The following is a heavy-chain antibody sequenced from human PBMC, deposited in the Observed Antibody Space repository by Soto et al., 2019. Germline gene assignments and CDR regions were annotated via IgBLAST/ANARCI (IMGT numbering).Heavy chain of an antibody. CDR2: ISSTTNYI. V-gene: IGHV3-21*06. CDR3: ARESEDLTSNFDY. J-gene: IGHJ4*02. CDR1: GFTFTRYS. Sequence: GGSPRLSCAASGFTFTRYSMNWVRQAPGKGLEWVSSISSTTNYIYYGDSMKGRFTISRDNAKNSLYLEMNSLRAEDTAVYYCARESEDLTSNFDYWGQGTLVTVS.